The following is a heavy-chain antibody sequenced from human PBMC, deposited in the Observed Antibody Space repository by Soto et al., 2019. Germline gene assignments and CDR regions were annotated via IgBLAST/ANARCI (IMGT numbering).Heavy chain of an antibody. CDR1: GLTFSDYY. CDR2: ITSSGSYT. J-gene: IGHJ6*02. V-gene: IGHV3-11*05. CDR3: ARELDGIDV. Sequence: QVQLVESGGGLVKPGGSLRLSCAAYGLTFSDYYMSWIRQAPGKGLEWVSYITSSGSYTKYADSGQGRFTISRDNAKNSLYLQMNSVRAEDTAVYYCARELDGIDVWGQETTVTVSS.